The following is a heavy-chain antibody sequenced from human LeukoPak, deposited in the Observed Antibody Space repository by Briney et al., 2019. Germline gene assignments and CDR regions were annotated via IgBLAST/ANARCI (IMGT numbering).Heavy chain of an antibody. CDR3: ARGAIAAAGTNWFDP. V-gene: IGHV4-38-2*02. CDR2: IYHSGST. Sequence: SETLSLTCTVSGYSISSGYYWDWIRQPPGKGLEWIGSIYHSGSTYYNPSLKSRVTISVDTSKNQFSLKLSSVTAADTAVYYCARGAIAAAGTNWFDPWGQGTLVTVSS. CDR1: GYSISSGYY. J-gene: IGHJ5*02. D-gene: IGHD6-13*01.